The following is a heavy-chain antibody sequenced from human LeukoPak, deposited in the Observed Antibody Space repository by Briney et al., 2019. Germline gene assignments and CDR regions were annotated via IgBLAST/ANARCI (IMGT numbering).Heavy chain of an antibody. Sequence: GASVKVSCKASGCTFSSYAISWVRQAPGQGLEWMGGIIPIFGTANYAQKFQGRVTITTDESTSTAYMELSSLRSEDTAVYYCARGSHWGLGELSPLDYWGQGTLVTVSS. CDR1: GCTFSSYA. D-gene: IGHD3-16*02. CDR2: IIPIFGTA. CDR3: ARGSHWGLGELSPLDY. V-gene: IGHV1-69*05. J-gene: IGHJ4*02.